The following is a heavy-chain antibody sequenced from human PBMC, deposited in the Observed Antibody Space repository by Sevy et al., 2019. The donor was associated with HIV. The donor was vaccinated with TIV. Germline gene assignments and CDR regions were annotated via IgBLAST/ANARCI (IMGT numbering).Heavy chain of an antibody. V-gene: IGHV3-23*01. CDR2: IGGSADYT. Sequence: GGSLRLSCVTSGFTFSSYAMSWVRQTPGKGLEWVSAIGGSADYTYYADSVKGRFTISRDNSKNTVYLQMNGLRAEDTAVYYCAEEVSKHSYSDYWGQGTLVTVSS. CDR1: GFTFSSYA. J-gene: IGHJ4*02. CDR3: AEEVSKHSYSDY. D-gene: IGHD3-10*01.